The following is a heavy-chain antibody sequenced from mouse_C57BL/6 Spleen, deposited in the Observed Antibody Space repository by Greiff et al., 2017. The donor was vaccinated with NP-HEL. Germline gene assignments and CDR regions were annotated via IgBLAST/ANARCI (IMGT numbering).Heavy chain of an antibody. CDR3: ARRENYGSTQFAY. V-gene: IGHV1-52*01. Sequence: QVQLKQPGAELVRPGSSVKLSCKASGYTFTSYWMHWVKQRPIQGLEWIGNIDPSDSETHYNQKFKDKATLTVDKSSSTAYMQLSSLTSEDSAVEYCARRENYGSTQFAYWGQGTLVTVSA. J-gene: IGHJ3*01. D-gene: IGHD1-1*01. CDR2: IDPSDSET. CDR1: GYTFTSYW.